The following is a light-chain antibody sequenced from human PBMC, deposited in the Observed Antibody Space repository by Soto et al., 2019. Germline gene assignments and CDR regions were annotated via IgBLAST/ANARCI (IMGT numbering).Light chain of an antibody. Sequence: DIQMTQSPSSLPASVGDRVTLTCRASQSIRTYLNWYQQKPGKAPKLLIYAASSLQSGVPSRLSGSGSVTDFTLTISSLQPEDFAIYYCQQSYTIPYTFGQETKLAIK. J-gene: IGKJ2*01. V-gene: IGKV1-39*01. CDR3: QQSYTIPYT. CDR1: QSIRTY. CDR2: AAS.